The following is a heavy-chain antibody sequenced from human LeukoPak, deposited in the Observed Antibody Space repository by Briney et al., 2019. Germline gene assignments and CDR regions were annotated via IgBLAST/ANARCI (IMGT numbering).Heavy chain of an antibody. CDR2: IYPGDSDT. V-gene: IGHV5-51*01. Sequence: GESLKISCKGSGYNFITYWIGWVRQMPGKGLEWMGIIYPGDSDTRYSPSFQGQVTTSADKSISTAYLQWSSLKASDTAMYYCARSGYSHNGYFDYWGQGTLVTVSS. CDR3: ARSGYSHNGYFDY. D-gene: IGHD5-18*01. J-gene: IGHJ4*02. CDR1: GYNFITYW.